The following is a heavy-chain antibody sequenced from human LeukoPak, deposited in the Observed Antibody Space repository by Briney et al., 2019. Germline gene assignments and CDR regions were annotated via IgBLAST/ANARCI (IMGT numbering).Heavy chain of an antibody. J-gene: IGHJ4*02. CDR2: ISGSGGTA. D-gene: IGHD3-22*01. CDR1: GFTFSSYW. V-gene: IGHV3-23*01. Sequence: GGSLRLSCAASGFTFSSYWMSWVRQAPGKGLEWVSAISGSGGTAYYADSVKGRFTISRDNSKNTLYLQMNSLRAEDTAVYYCAKKGYYDGSGYYMYYFDHWGQGTLVTVSS. CDR3: AKKGYYDGSGYYMYYFDH.